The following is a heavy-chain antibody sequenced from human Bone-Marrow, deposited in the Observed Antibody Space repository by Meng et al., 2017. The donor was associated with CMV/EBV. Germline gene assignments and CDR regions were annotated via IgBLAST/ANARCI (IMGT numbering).Heavy chain of an antibody. V-gene: IGHV3-74*01. Sequence: GESLKISCTASAFTFSSYWMHWVRQAPGKGLVWVSRINSGGSTTDYADSVKGRFTISRDNAKNTLYLQMNSLRAEDTAVYYCATTAKGGWELLREDYWGQGTLVTVSS. CDR2: INSGGSTT. J-gene: IGHJ4*02. CDR1: AFTFSSYW. CDR3: ATTAKGGWELLREDY. D-gene: IGHD1-26*01.